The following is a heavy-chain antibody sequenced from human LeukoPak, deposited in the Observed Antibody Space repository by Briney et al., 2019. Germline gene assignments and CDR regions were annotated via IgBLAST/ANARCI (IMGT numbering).Heavy chain of an antibody. V-gene: IGHV4-34*01. J-gene: IGHJ3*02. CDR1: GGSFSGYY. Sequence: SETLSLTCAVYGGSFSGYYWSWIRQPPGKGLEWIGEINHSGSTNYNPSLKSRVTISVDTSKNQFPLKLSSVTAADTAVYYCARTYYDILTGYSTDAFDIWGQGTMVTVSS. D-gene: IGHD3-9*01. CDR2: INHSGST. CDR3: ARTYYDILTGYSTDAFDI.